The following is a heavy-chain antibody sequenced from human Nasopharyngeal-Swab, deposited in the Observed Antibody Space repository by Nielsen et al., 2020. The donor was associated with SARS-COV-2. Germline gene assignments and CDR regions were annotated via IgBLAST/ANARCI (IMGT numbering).Heavy chain of an antibody. CDR2: IKTDGSEI. V-gene: IGHV3-7*01. D-gene: IGHD5-18*01. CDR3: ARDRGAAMAGRGWIGGVYYYGMDV. Sequence: GGSLRLSCAASGFTFSSYWMTWVRQAPGKGLEWVANIKTDGSEIYYVDSVKGRFTISRDNAKNSLYLQMSSLRAEDTAVYYCARDRGAAMAGRGWIGGVYYYGMDVWGQGTTVTVSS. J-gene: IGHJ6*02. CDR1: GFTFSSYW.